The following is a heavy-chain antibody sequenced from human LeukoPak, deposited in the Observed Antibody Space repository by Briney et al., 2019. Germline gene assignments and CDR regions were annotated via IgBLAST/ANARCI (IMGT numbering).Heavy chain of an antibody. D-gene: IGHD3-22*01. CDR1: GYTFTSYG. Sequence: ASVKVSCKASGYTFTSYGISWVRQAPGQGLEWMGWISAYNGNTNYAQKLQGRVTMTTDTSTSTAYMELSSLRSEDTAVYYCARASSSDSSGYFDYWGQGTLVTVSS. CDR2: ISAYNGNT. J-gene: IGHJ4*02. V-gene: IGHV1-18*01. CDR3: ARASSSDSSGYFDY.